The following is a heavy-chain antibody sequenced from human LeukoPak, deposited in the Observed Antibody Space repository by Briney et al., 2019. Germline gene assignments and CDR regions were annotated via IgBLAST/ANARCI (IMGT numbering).Heavy chain of an antibody. CDR3: ARLVYCSSTSCYTGFWFDP. Sequence: SGTLSLTCAVSGGSISSSNWWSWVRQPPGKGLERIGEIYHSGSTNYNPSLKSRVTISVDKSKNQFSLKLSSVTAADTAVYYCARLVYCSSTSCYTGFWFDPWGQGTLVTVSS. CDR2: IYHSGST. CDR1: GGSISSSNW. D-gene: IGHD2-2*02. V-gene: IGHV4-4*02. J-gene: IGHJ5*02.